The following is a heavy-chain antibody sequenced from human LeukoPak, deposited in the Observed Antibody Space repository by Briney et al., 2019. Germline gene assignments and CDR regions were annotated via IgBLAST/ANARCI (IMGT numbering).Heavy chain of an antibody. D-gene: IGHD3-22*01. CDR3: ARAMMVVANLWGVYDY. Sequence: GGSLRLSCAASGFTFSIYTMNWVRQAPGKGLELVSGLSGSGGTTYYADSVKGRFTISRDNSKNTLYLQMDSLRAEDTAVYYCARAMMVVANLWGVYDYWGQGTLVTVSS. V-gene: IGHV3-23*01. CDR1: GFTFSIYT. CDR2: LSGSGGTT. J-gene: IGHJ4*02.